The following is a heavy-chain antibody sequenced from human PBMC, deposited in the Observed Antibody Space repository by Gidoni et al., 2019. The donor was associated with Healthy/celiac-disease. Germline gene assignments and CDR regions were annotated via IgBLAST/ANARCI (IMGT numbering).Heavy chain of an antibody. Sequence: QVQLVASGGGVVKPGRSLRLPCAASGFTFSSYAMHWVRQAPGKGLEWVAVISHDGSNKYYADSVKGRFTISRDNSKNTLYLQMNSLRAEDTAVYYCARDLPGWLVPNGMDVWGQGTTVTVSS. D-gene: IGHD6-19*01. CDR2: ISHDGSNK. CDR3: ARDLPGWLVPNGMDV. J-gene: IGHJ6*02. V-gene: IGHV3-30-3*01. CDR1: GFTFSSYA.